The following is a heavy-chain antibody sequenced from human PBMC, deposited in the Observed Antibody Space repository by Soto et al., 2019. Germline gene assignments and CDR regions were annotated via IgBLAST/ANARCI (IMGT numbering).Heavy chain of an antibody. CDR2: ISYEGSNK. D-gene: IGHD3-10*01. V-gene: IGHV3-30-3*01. CDR3: ARDFGFSGTNWFDP. J-gene: IGHJ5*02. Sequence: QVQLVELGGGVFKPGRSLSLSCPASGFPLISFVMHGARQAPARGLEGVAVISYEGSNKYYADSVKGRFTISRDNSKNTLYLQMNSLRAEDTAVYYCARDFGFSGTNWFDPWGQGTLVTVSS. CDR1: GFPLISFV.